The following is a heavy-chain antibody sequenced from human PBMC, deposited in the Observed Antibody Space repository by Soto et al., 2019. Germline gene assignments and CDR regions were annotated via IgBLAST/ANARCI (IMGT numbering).Heavy chain of an antibody. J-gene: IGHJ4*02. CDR1: GFIFRNYG. V-gene: IGHV3-33*01. CDR2: IWFDGSNQ. CDR3: ARANTSPFDF. Sequence: GGSLRLSCGASGFIFRNYGMHWIRQAPGKGLEWLTIIWFDGSNQWYADSVKGRFIISRDDSKNMVYLQMNSLRVDDTATYYCARANTSPFDFWGRGTLVTVPQ.